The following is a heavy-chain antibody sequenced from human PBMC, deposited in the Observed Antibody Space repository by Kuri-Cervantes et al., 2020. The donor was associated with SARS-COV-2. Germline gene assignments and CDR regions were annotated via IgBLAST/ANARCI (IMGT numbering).Heavy chain of an antibody. Sequence: ASVKVSCKASGYTFTSYDINWVRQATGQGLEWMGWMNPNSGNTGYAQKFQGRVTMTRNTPISTAYMELSSLRSEDTAVYYCARESRYCSGGSCLRPLGYWGQGTLVTVSS. CDR1: GYTFTSYD. D-gene: IGHD2-15*01. V-gene: IGHV1-8*01. CDR3: ARESRYCSGGSCLRPLGY. CDR2: MNPNSGNT. J-gene: IGHJ4*02.